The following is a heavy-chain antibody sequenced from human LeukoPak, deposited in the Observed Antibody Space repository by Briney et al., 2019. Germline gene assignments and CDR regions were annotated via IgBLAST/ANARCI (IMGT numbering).Heavy chain of an antibody. CDR3: ARDRALLWFAPENYYGMDV. V-gene: IGHV1-2*02. D-gene: IGHD3-10*01. CDR1: GYTFTGYY. Sequence: ASVKVSCKASGYTFTGYYMHWVRQAPGQGLEWMGWINPNSGGTNYAQKFQGRVTMTRDTSISTAYMELSRLRFDDTAVYYCARDRALLWFAPENYYGMDVWGQGTTVTVSS. CDR2: INPNSGGT. J-gene: IGHJ6*02.